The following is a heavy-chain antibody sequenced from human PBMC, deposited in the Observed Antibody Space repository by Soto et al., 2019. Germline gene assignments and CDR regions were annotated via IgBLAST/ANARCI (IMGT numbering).Heavy chain of an antibody. J-gene: IGHJ6*02. Sequence: QVQLQESGPGLVETSETLSLTCTVSGGSTRSFYWGWIRRPPGKGLEWIGYIYNGATTNYNPSLKSRVTMSADTSKKQFSLTLSSVTTADTAVYYCARAGPGTHNYYLYGMDVWGQGTTVTVSS. CDR1: GGSTRSFY. CDR2: IYNGATT. V-gene: IGHV4-59*01. CDR3: ARAGPGTHNYYLYGMDV.